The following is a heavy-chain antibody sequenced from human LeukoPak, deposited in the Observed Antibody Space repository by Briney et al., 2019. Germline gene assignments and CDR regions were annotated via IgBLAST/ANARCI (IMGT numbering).Heavy chain of an antibody. V-gene: IGHV4-59*01. J-gene: IGHJ6*03. CDR2: IYYSGST. CDR1: GGSIGYYS. CDR3: ARGVAAKYYYYYMDV. Sequence: SETLSLTCTVSGGSIGYYSWSWIRQPAGKGLEWIGYIYYSGSTNYNPSLKSRVTISVDTSKNQFSLKLSSVTAADTAVYYCARGVAAKYYYYYMDVWGKGTTVTVSS. D-gene: IGHD6-13*01.